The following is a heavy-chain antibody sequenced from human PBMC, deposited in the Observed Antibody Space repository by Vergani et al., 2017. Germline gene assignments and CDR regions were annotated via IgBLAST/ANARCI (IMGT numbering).Heavy chain of an antibody. V-gene: IGHV3-11*01. D-gene: IGHD5-18*01. J-gene: IGHJ4*02. CDR1: GFTFSDYY. CDR2: ISSSGSTI. CDR3: ARDRPPGIGYSYGRYDY. Sequence: QVQLVESGGGLVKPGGSLRLSCAASGFTFSDYYMSWIRQAPGKGLEWVSYISSSGSTIYYPDSVKGRFTSSRDNAKNSRYLQMNSLRAEDTAVYYCARDRPPGIGYSYGRYDYWGQGTLVTVSS.